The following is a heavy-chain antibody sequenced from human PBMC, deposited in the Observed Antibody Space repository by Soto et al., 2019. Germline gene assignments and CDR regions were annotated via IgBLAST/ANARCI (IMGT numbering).Heavy chain of an antibody. CDR3: ARGHGRTTVGAFEI. Sequence: SETLSLTCAVYGGSFSGYYWSWIRQPPGKGLEWIGEINHSGSTNYNPSLKSRVTISVDTSKNQFSLKLSSVTAADTAVYYCARGHGRTTVGAFEIWGQGTMGTVSS. V-gene: IGHV4-34*01. CDR1: GGSFSGYY. CDR2: INHSGST. J-gene: IGHJ3*02. D-gene: IGHD4-17*01.